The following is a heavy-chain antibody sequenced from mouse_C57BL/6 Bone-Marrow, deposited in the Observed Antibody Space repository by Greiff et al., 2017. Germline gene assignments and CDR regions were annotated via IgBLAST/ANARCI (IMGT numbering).Heavy chain of an antibody. CDR1: GFTFSDFY. J-gene: IGHJ4*01. Sequence: EVKLVESGGGLVQSGRSLRLSCATSGFTFSDFYMEWVRQAPGKGLEWIAASRNKANDYTTEYSASVKGRFIVSRDTSQSILYLQMNALRAEDTAIYYCARDEVSAMDYWGQGTSVTVAS. CDR2: SRNKANDYTT. V-gene: IGHV7-1*01. CDR3: ARDEVSAMDY. D-gene: IGHD2-10*02.